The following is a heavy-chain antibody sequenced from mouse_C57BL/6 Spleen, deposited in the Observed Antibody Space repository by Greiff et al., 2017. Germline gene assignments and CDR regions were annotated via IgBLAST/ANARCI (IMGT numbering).Heavy chain of an antibody. CDR1: GYTFTDYE. V-gene: IGHV1-15*01. J-gene: IGHJ3*01. Sequence: VQLQQSGAELVRPGASVTLSCKASGYTFTDYEMHWVKQTPVHGLEWIGAIDPETGGTAYNQKFKGKAILTADKSSSTAYMELRSLTSEDSAVYYCTHVAWFAYWGQGTLVTVSA. CDR2: IDPETGGT. CDR3: THVAWFAY.